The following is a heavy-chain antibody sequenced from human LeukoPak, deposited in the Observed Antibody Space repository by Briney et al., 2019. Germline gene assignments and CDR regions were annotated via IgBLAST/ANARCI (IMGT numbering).Heavy chain of an antibody. Sequence: PGGSLRLSCAASGFTFNDAWVSWVRQTPGKGLEWVGRIKSKTDGGATDYAAPVKGRFTISRDDSKDTLWLQMNSLQTDDTAVYYCTAGVGASDFDYWGQGTLVTVSS. D-gene: IGHD1-26*01. CDR3: TAGVGASDFDY. CDR1: GFTFNDAW. V-gene: IGHV3-15*01. J-gene: IGHJ4*02. CDR2: IKSKTDGGAT.